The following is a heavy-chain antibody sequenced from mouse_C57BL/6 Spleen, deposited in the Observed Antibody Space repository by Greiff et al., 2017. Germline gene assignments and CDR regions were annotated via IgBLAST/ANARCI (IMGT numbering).Heavy chain of an antibody. Sequence: QVHVKQPGAELVKPGASVKMSCKASGYTFTSYWITWVKQRPGQGLEWIGDIYPGSGSTNYNEKFKSKATLTVDTSSSTAYMQLSSLTSEDSAVYYCARGYYGSSPYFDYWGQGTTLTVSS. D-gene: IGHD1-1*01. CDR2: IYPGSGST. J-gene: IGHJ2*01. V-gene: IGHV1-55*01. CDR3: ARGYYGSSPYFDY. CDR1: GYTFTSYW.